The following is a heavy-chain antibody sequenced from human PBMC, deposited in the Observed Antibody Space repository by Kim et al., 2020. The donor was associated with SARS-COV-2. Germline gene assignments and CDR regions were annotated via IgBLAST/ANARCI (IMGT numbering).Heavy chain of an antibody. CDR1: GFTFSSFA. Sequence: GGSLRLSCAASGFTFSSFAMHWVRQAPGKGLEWVAVISYDGSNKYYADSVKGRFTISRDNSKNTLYLQMNSLRAEDTAVYYCARGDPRVELERFGVLDDWGAGTLVTVSS. V-gene: IGHV3-30*04. D-gene: IGHD1-1*01. CDR3: ARGDPRVELERFGVLDD. J-gene: IGHJ4*02. CDR2: ISYDGSNK.